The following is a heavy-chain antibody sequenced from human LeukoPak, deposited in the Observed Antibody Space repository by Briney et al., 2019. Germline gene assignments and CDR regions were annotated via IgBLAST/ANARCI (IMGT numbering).Heavy chain of an antibody. CDR1: GFTFSSDA. Sequence: GGSLRLSCAASGFTFSSDAVSWVRQAPGKGLEWVSAISGSGGSTYYADSVKGRFTISRDNSKNTLYLQMNSLRAEDTAVYYCAKGIIAAAHFDYWGQGTLVTVSS. D-gene: IGHD6-13*01. CDR3: AKGIIAAAHFDY. J-gene: IGHJ4*02. V-gene: IGHV3-23*01. CDR2: ISGSGGST.